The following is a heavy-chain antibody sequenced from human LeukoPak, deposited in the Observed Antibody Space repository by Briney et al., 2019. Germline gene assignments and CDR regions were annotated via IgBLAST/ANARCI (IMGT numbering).Heavy chain of an antibody. CDR2: IWYDGSNK. CDR1: GFTFSSYG. CDR3: AKEDYGEDTPHFDY. Sequence: GGSLGLSCAASGFTFSSYGMHWVRQAPGKGLEWVAVIWYDGSNKYYADSVKGRFTISRDNSKNTLYLQMNSLRADDTAVYYCAKEDYGEDTPHFDYWGQGTLVTVSS. V-gene: IGHV3-33*06. J-gene: IGHJ4*02. D-gene: IGHD4-17*01.